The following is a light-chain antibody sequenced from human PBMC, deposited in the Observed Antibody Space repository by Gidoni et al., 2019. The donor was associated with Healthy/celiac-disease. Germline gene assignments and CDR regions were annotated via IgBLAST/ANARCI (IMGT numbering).Light chain of an antibody. CDR2: KAS. Sequence: TITCRASQSISSWLAWYQQKPGKAPKLLIYKASSLESGVPSRFSGSGSGTEFTLTISSLQPDDFATYYCQQYNSYPWTFGQGTKVEIK. CDR3: QQYNSYPWT. V-gene: IGKV1-5*03. J-gene: IGKJ1*01. CDR1: QSISSW.